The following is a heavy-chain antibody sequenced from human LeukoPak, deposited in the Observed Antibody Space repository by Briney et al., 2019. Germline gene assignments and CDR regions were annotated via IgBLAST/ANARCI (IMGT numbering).Heavy chain of an antibody. Sequence: HPGGSLRLSCAASGFTFSNYAMNWVRQAPGKGLEWVSAISGGGNSTYYADSVKGRFTISRDISKNTLFLQMNSLRAEDTAVYYCAKARAVVVVAATNYWGQGTLVTVSS. V-gene: IGHV3-23*01. CDR2: ISGGGNST. D-gene: IGHD2-15*01. CDR1: GFTFSNYA. J-gene: IGHJ4*02. CDR3: AKARAVVVVAATNY.